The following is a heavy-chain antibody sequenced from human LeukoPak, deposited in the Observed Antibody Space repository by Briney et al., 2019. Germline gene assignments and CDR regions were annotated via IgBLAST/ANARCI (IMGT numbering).Heavy chain of an antibody. Sequence: SGGSLRLSCAASGFTFSTNAMTWVRQAPGKGLEWVSAISGSGGSTYYTDSVKGRSTISRDNSKNTLYLQMNSLRAEDTAIYYCAKDRIQLWYWGQGTLVTVSS. J-gene: IGHJ4*02. V-gene: IGHV3-23*01. D-gene: IGHD5-18*01. CDR3: AKDRIQLWY. CDR2: ISGSGGST. CDR1: GFTFSTNA.